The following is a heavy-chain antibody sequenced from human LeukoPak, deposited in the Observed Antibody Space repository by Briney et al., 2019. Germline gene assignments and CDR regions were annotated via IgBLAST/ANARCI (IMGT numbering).Heavy chain of an antibody. Sequence: PGGSLRLSCAASGFTFSSYWMSWVRQAPGKGLKWVANIKQDGSEIYYVDSVKGRFTISRDNSKNTLYLQMNSLRAEDTAVYYCAKSYGADYYGSGSYLSLVTDYWGQGTLVTVSS. J-gene: IGHJ4*02. D-gene: IGHD3-10*01. CDR1: GFTFSSYW. CDR3: AKSYGADYYGSGSYLSLVTDY. V-gene: IGHV3-7*01. CDR2: IKQDGSEI.